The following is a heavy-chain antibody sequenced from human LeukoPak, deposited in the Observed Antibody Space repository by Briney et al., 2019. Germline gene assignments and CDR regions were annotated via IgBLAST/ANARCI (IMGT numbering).Heavy chain of an antibody. J-gene: IGHJ4*02. CDR2: IYYSGST. V-gene: IGHV4-31*03. CDR3: ARTVYYDSSGYHYYFDY. Sequence: SETLSLTCTVSGGSISSGGYYWSWIRQHPGKGLEWIGYIYYSGSTYYNPSLKSRVTISIDTPKNQFSLKLSSVTAADTAVYYCARTVYYDSSGYHYYFDYWGQGTLVTVSS. CDR1: GGSISSGGYY. D-gene: IGHD3-22*01.